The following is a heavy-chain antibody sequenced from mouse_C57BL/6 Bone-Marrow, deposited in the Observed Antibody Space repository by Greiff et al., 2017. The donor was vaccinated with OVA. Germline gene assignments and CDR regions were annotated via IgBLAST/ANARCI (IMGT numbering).Heavy chain of an antibody. CDR3: ARGLCAMDD. J-gene: IGHJ4*01. D-gene: IGHD1-1*02. Sequence: SGGGLVKPGGSLKLSCAASGFTFSSYAMSWVRQTPEKRLEWVATISDGGSYTYYPDNVKGRFTISRDNAKNNLYLQMSHLKSEDTAMYYCARGLCAMDDWGQGTSVTVSS. V-gene: IGHV5-4*03. CDR1: GFTFSSYA. CDR2: ISDGGSYT.